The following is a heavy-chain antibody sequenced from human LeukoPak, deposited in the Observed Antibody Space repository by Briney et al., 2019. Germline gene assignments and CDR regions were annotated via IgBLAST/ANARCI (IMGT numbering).Heavy chain of an antibody. V-gene: IGHV1-2*06. J-gene: IGHJ4*02. CDR1: GYSFTGYY. Sequence: AASVKASCKTSGYSFTGYYIHWVRQAPGQGLEWMGRINPNSGGPNYGQKFQGTVTMTRDTSISTAYLELSNLRSDDTAAYYCVRGYSYGFYFDYWGQGSLVTISS. CDR2: INPNSGGP. CDR3: VRGYSYGFYFDY. D-gene: IGHD5-18*01.